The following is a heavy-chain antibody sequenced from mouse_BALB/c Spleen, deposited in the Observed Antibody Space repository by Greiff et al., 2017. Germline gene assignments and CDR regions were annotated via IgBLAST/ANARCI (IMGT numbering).Heavy chain of an antibody. CDR3: ARLDYGYAFAY. J-gene: IGHJ3*01. D-gene: IGHD2-2*01. Sequence: EVMLVESGGDLVKPGGSLKLSCAASGFTFSSYGMSWVRQTPDKRLEWVATISSGGSYTYYPDSVKGRFTISRDNAKNTLYLQMSSLKSEDTVMYCCARLDYGYAFAYWGQGTLVTVSA. CDR1: GFTFSSYG. V-gene: IGHV5-6*01. CDR2: ISSGGSYT.